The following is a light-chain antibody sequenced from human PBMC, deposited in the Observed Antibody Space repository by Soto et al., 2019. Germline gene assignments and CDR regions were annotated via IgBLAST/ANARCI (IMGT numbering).Light chain of an antibody. CDR2: DAS. CDR1: QSVSSY. CDR3: QQRSSWPIT. Sequence: EIVLTQSPATLSLSPGERATLSCRASQSVSSYLAWYKQKPGQAPRLLIYDASNRATGIPARFSGSGSGTDFTLTISSLEPEDFAVYYCQQRSSWPITFGQGTRLEIK. V-gene: IGKV3-11*01. J-gene: IGKJ5*01.